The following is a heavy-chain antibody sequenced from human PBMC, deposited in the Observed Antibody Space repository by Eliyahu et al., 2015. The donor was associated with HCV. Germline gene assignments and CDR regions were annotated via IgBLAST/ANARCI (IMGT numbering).Heavy chain of an antibody. CDR2: IYSGGRT. V-gene: IGHV3-66*02. J-gene: IGHJ4*02. D-gene: IGHD3-22*01. Sequence: LEWVSTIYSGGRTYYADPVKGRFTISRDNSKNTVYLQMNSLRAEDTAVYYCARGVYYDTTGPMDWWDQGTLVTVSS. CDR3: ARGVYYDTTGPMDW.